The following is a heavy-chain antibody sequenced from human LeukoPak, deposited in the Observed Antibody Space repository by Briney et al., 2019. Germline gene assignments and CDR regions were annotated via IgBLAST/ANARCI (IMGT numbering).Heavy chain of an antibody. CDR2: IKQDESEK. J-gene: IGHJ4*02. Sequence: GGSLRLSCAASGFSLSTYWMSWVRQAPGKGLEWVANIKQDESEKYYADSVKGRFTISRDNGKNPLDLQMNSLRADDTAVYYCARDTLGEGEDANYAVYYFDYWGQGTVVTVSS. V-gene: IGHV3-7*01. CDR3: ARDTLGEGEDANYAVYYFDY. CDR1: GFSLSTYW. D-gene: IGHD4/OR15-4a*01.